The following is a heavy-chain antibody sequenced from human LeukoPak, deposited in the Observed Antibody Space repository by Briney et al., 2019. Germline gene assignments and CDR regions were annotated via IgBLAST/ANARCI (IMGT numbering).Heavy chain of an antibody. D-gene: IGHD3-22*01. V-gene: IGHV3-21*01. CDR1: GFTFSSYT. J-gene: IGHJ4*02. CDR2: ISRGSRYI. Sequence: GGSLRLPCAASGFTFSSYTMNWVRQAPGKGLESVSSISRGSRYIYYADSVKGRFSISRDDAKNSLYLQMNSLRAEDTAVYYCARVAYYDSSGYYPVPFDNWGQGTLVTVSS. CDR3: ARVAYYDSSGYYPVPFDN.